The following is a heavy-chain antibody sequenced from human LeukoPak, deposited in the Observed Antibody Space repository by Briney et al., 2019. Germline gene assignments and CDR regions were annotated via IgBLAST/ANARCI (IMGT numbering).Heavy chain of an antibody. D-gene: IGHD6-13*01. V-gene: IGHV3-74*01. J-gene: IGHJ3*02. CDR3: ARESGSSSWYEAFDI. CDR1: GFTFSSYG. Sequence: PGGTLRLSCAASGFTFSSYGMSWVRQAPGQGLVWGSRINSDGSSTRYADSVKGRFTISRDNDKNTLYLQMNSLRAEDTAVYYCARESGSSSWYEAFDIWGQGTMVSVSS. CDR2: INSDGSST.